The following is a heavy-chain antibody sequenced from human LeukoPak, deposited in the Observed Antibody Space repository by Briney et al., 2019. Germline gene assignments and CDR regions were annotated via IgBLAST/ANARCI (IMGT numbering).Heavy chain of an antibody. CDR1: GGSISSSSYY. CDR3: ARQYGDYWGYYYGMDV. J-gene: IGHJ6*02. Sequence: SETLSLTCTVSGGSISSSSYYWGWIRQPPGKGLEWIGSIYYSGSTNYNPSLKSRVTISVDTSKNQFSLKLSSVTAADTAVYYCARQYGDYWGYYYGMDVWGQGTTVTVSS. V-gene: IGHV4-39*01. CDR2: IYYSGST. D-gene: IGHD4-17*01.